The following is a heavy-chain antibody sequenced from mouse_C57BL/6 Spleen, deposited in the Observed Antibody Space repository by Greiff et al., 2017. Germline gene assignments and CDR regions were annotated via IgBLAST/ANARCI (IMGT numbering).Heavy chain of an antibody. CDR1: GYTFTSYW. Sequence: QVQLQQPGAELVKPGASVKLSCKASGYTFTSYWMHWVKQRPGQGLEWIGMIHPNSGSTNYNEKFKSKATLTVDKSSSTAYMQLSSLTSEDSAVYYCARGDYDYDGHFDYWGQGTTLTVSS. CDR2: IHPNSGST. D-gene: IGHD2-4*01. J-gene: IGHJ2*01. V-gene: IGHV1-64*01. CDR3: ARGDYDYDGHFDY.